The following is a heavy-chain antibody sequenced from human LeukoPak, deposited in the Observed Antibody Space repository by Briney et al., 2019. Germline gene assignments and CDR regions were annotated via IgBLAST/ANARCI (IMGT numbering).Heavy chain of an antibody. CDR3: ARDGNYYDSSGPADY. CDR1: RFTFSRCW. CDR2: INSDVIST. D-gene: IGHD3-22*01. Sequence: GGSLRLSCAASRFTFSRCWMRWVRQAPGKGLVWVSRINSDVISTSYADSVKGRFTISRDNAKNTLYLQMNSLRAEDTAVYYCARDGNYYDSSGPADYWGQGTLVTVSS. J-gene: IGHJ4*02. V-gene: IGHV3-74*01.